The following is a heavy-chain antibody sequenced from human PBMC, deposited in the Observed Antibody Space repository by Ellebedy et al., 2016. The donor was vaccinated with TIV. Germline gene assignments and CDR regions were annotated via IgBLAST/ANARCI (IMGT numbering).Heavy chain of an antibody. V-gene: IGHV4-34*01. Sequence: SETLSLTXTVSGDSITNYYWIWIRQPPGKGLEWIGEIHHSGNTNYNPSLKSRVTISIDTSMNQFSLKLNSVTAADTAVYYCARGRGSSYDLPLQHWGQGTLVTVSS. CDR1: GDSITNYY. CDR3: ARGRGSSYDLPLQH. J-gene: IGHJ1*01. D-gene: IGHD3-16*01. CDR2: IHHSGNT.